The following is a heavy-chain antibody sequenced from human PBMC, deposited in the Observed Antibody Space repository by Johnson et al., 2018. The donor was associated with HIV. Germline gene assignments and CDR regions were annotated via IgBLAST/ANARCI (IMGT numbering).Heavy chain of an antibody. CDR3: YCTVHFGAGSESKGTFDA. Sequence: QVQLVESGGGLVKPGGSLRLSCAASEFTFSNAWMSWVRQAPGKGLEWVAFIRYDGSNKYYADSVKGRFTIYRDNSKNTLYLQMTSLRQDDTAVYSCYCTVHFGAGSESKGTFDAWGQATLVTVSS. CDR1: EFTFSNAW. V-gene: IGHV3-30*02. J-gene: IGHJ3*01. D-gene: IGHD3-10*01. CDR2: IRYDGSNK.